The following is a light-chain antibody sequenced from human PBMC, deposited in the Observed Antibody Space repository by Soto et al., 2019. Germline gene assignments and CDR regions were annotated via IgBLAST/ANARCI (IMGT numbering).Light chain of an antibody. CDR1: SSNIGNDY. CDR3: GTWDSTLNVWV. V-gene: IGLV1-51*01. Sequence: QSVLTQPPSVSAAPGQKVTISCSGSSSNIGNDYVSWYQNLPGTAPKLLLYDNNKRPSGIPDRFSGSKSGTSATLGITGLQTGDEADYYCGTWDSTLNVWVFGGGTKLTVL. J-gene: IGLJ3*02. CDR2: DNN.